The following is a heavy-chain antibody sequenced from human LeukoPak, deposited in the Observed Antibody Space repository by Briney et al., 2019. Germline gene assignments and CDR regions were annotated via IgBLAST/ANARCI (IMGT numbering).Heavy chain of an antibody. D-gene: IGHD5-24*01. J-gene: IGHJ4*02. CDR3: ARRSYNSPFRY. CDR1: GGSFSGYY. CDR2: INHSGST. Sequence: SETLSLTCAVYGGSFSGYYWSWIRQPPGKGLEWIGEINHSGSTNYNPSLKSRVTISVDTSKNHFSLNLRSVTAADTAVYYCARRSYNSPFRYWGQGTPVTISS. V-gene: IGHV4-34*01.